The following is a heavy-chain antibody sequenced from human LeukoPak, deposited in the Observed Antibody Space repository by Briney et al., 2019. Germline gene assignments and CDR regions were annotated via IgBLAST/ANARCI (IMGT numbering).Heavy chain of an antibody. J-gene: IGHJ5*02. V-gene: IGHV4-59*01. CDR1: GGSISSYY. Sequence: PSETLSLTCTVSGGSISSYYWSWIRQPPGKGLEWIGYIYYSGSTKYNPSLKSRVTISVDTSKNHFSLKLSSVTAADTAVYYCARALYYDYVWGSYSAWFDPWGQGTLVTVSS. CDR3: ARALYYDYVWGSYSAWFDP. D-gene: IGHD3-16*01. CDR2: IYYSGST.